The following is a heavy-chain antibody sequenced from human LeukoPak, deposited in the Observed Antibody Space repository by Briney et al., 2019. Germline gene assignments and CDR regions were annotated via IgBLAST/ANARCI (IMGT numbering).Heavy chain of an antibody. V-gene: IGHV3-9*01. CDR2: ISWTTGNI. CDR1: GLTFDDYA. CDR3: AKGGAAVDNYWYFDL. J-gene: IGHJ2*01. Sequence: SLTLSCAASGLTFDDYAMHWVRHAPPKGLEWVSGISWTTGNIAYADSVKGRFTISRDNAKNSLYLQMNTLRAEDTALYYCAKGGAAVDNYWYFDLWGRGTLVTVTS. D-gene: IGHD6-13*01.